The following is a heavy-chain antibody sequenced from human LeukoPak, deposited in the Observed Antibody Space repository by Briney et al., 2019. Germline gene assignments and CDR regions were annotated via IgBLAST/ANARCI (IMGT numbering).Heavy chain of an antibody. Sequence: SETLSLTCTVSGASSSNDYWSWVRQAPGKGLEWIGYIYHNGRTSYNPSLKSRLTMSIETSQKQFSLQLISVTAADTAIYYCARASEGIGYFDTWGRGSLVTVSS. J-gene: IGHJ4*02. CDR2: IYHNGRT. D-gene: IGHD3-16*01. V-gene: IGHV4-59*01. CDR1: GASSSNDY. CDR3: ARASEGIGYFDT.